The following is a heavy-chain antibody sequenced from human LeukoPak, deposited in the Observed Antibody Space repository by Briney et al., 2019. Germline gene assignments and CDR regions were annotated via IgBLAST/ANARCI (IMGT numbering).Heavy chain of an antibody. V-gene: IGHV3-64D*06. J-gene: IGHJ4*02. CDR1: GFTFSIYT. CDR3: ARVSFGGSSWYPSPSNYFDY. D-gene: IGHD6-13*01. Sequence: GGSLRLSCSASGFTFSIYTMYWVRQAPGKGLEYVSTISGSGNGYSTYYADSVKGRFTISRDNSKSTLYLQMSSLRTEDTAMYYCARVSFGGSSWYPSPSNYFDYWGQGTLVTVSS. CDR2: ISGSGNGYST.